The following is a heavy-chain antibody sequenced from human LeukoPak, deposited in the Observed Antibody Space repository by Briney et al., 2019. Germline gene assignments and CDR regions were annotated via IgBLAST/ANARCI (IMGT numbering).Heavy chain of an antibody. J-gene: IGHJ4*02. Sequence: SQTLSLTCTVSGGSIGSGGYYWSWIRQPPGKGLEWIGEINHSGSTNYNPSLKSRVTISVDTSKNQFSLKLSSVTAADTAVYYCARNPYYYDSSGSLYYFDYWGQGTLVTVSS. V-gene: IGHV4-30-2*01. CDR3: ARNPYYYDSSGSLYYFDY. D-gene: IGHD3-22*01. CDR2: INHSGST. CDR1: GGSIGSGGYY.